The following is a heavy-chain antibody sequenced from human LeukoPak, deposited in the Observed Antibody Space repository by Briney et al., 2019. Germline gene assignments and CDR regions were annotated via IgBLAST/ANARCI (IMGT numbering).Heavy chain of an antibody. D-gene: IGHD1-26*01. V-gene: IGHV3-33*06. CDR2: IWSDGTHK. Sequence: GGSLRLSCAASGFTFNTYGMHWVRQAPGKGLEWVAVIWSDGTHKYYSGSVKGRFTISRDNSKNTLYLEMNSLRVEDTAVYYCAKSSSESQTTVGNWGQGTLVTVSS. J-gene: IGHJ4*02. CDR3: AKSSSESQTTVGN. CDR1: GFTFNTYG.